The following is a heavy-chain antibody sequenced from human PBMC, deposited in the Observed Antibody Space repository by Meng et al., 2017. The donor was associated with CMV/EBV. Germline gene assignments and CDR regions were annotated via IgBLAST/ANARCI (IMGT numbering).Heavy chain of an antibody. CDR3: ARGMVRGGHTTSFDY. D-gene: IGHD3-10*01. J-gene: IGHJ4*02. CDR1: GFTFSSYS. CDR2: ISSSSSYI. V-gene: IGHV3-21*01. Sequence: GGSLRLSCAASGFTFSSYSMNWVRQAPGKGLEWVSSISSSSSYIYYADSVKGRFTISRDNAKNSLYLQMNSLRAEDTAVYYCARGMVRGGHTTSFDYWGQGTLVTVSS.